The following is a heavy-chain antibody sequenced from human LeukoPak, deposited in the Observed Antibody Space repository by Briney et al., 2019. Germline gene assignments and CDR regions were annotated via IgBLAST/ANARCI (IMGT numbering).Heavy chain of an antibody. J-gene: IGHJ4*02. Sequence: GASVKVSCKASGYTFTSYAISWVRQAPGQGLEWMGWINPNSGGTNYAQKFQGRVTMTRDTSIGTAYMELSRLRSDDTAVYYCAREGERTVVVVPAAMHYWGQGTLVTVSS. D-gene: IGHD2-2*01. V-gene: IGHV1-2*02. CDR1: GYTFTSYA. CDR3: AREGERTVVVVPAAMHY. CDR2: INPNSGGT.